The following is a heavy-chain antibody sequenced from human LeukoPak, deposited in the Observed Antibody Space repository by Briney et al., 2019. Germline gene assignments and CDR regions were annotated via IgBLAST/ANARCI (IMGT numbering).Heavy chain of an antibody. J-gene: IGHJ4*02. CDR2: IYPGDSDT. CDR1: GYSFTNYW. Sequence: GESLKISRKGSGYSFTNYWIGWVRQMPGKGLEWMGIIYPGDSDTRYSPSFQGQVTISADKSISTAYLQWSSLKASDTAMYYCALNPRGYCSGGRCYIGYWGQGTLVTVSS. D-gene: IGHD2-15*01. V-gene: IGHV5-51*01. CDR3: ALNPRGYCSGGRCYIGY.